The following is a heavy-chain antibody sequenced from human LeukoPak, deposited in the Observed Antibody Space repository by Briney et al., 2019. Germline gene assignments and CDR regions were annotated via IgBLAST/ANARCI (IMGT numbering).Heavy chain of an antibody. Sequence: TSETLSLTCTVSGGSISSYYWSWIRQPAGKGLKWIGRIYTSGSTNYNPSLKSRVTISVDTSKNQFSLKLSSVTAADTAVYYCARAGYSSGWSFSYYYYMDVWGKGTTVTISS. D-gene: IGHD6-19*01. CDR3: ARAGYSSGWSFSYYYYMDV. V-gene: IGHV4-4*07. CDR2: IYTSGST. CDR1: GGSISSYY. J-gene: IGHJ6*03.